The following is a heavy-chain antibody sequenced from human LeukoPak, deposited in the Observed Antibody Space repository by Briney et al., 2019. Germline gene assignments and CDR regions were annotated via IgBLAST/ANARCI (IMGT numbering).Heavy chain of an antibody. V-gene: IGHV3-30*03. CDR3: AREATWGQWYFDH. Sequence: PGTSLRLSCVASGFSFSNHGMRWVRHAPGKGLEWLSVIANDVGAKLYADSVKGRFTLSRDNSKNMFFLQMNFLTVEDTAIYYCAREATWGQWYFDHWGQGTPVTVSS. CDR1: GFSFSNHG. J-gene: IGHJ4*02. D-gene: IGHD6-19*01. CDR2: IANDVGAK.